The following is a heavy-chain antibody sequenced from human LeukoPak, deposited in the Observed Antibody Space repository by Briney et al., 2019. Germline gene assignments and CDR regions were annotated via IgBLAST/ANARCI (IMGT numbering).Heavy chain of an antibody. V-gene: IGHV3-7*01. CDR2: MNQEGSEK. CDR3: ARLEDYSNSVGDYTTFFLDY. D-gene: IGHD3-22*01. J-gene: IGHJ4*02. Sequence: PGGSLRLSYAASGFSFSLYWMSWVRQAPGKGLEWVAKMNQEGSEKYYVDSVKGRFTISRDKNSVYLQLNNLRAEDTAVYYCARLEDYSNSVGDYTTFFLDYWGQGTLVTVSS. CDR1: GFSFSLYW.